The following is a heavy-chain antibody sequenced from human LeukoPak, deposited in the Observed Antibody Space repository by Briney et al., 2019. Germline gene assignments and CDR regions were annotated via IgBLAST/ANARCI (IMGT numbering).Heavy chain of an antibody. V-gene: IGHV1-69*05. J-gene: IGHJ2*01. Sequence: SVKVSCKASGGTFSSYAISWVRHAPGEGLEWMGGIIPIFGTANYRQKLQDRVTINTEESTSTAYMELSSLRSEDTAVYYCASITIFGVGPRSYWYFDLWGRGTLVTVSS. D-gene: IGHD3-3*01. CDR3: ASITIFGVGPRSYWYFDL. CDR1: GGTFSSYA. CDR2: IIPIFGTA.